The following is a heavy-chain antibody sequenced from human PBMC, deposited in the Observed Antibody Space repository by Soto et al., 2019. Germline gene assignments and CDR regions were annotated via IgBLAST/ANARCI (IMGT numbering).Heavy chain of an antibody. CDR2: IYFRGST. CDR3: AREILTGYYPAGWFDP. J-gene: IGHJ5*02. D-gene: IGHD3-9*01. V-gene: IGHV4-39*02. Sequence: QLQLQESGPGLVKPSETLSLTCTVSGGSISSSTYYWGWIRQPPGKGLEWIGSIYFRGSTYYNPSLKSRVTVSVVTSKKQFSLKLTSVTAADTAVYYCAREILTGYYPAGWFDPWGQGTLVTVSS. CDR1: GGSISSSTYY.